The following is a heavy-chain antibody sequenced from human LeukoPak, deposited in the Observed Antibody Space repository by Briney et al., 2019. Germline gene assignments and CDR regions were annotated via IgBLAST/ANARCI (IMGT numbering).Heavy chain of an antibody. J-gene: IGHJ5*02. CDR2: IIPILGIA. CDR3: ARFRVMEGSGWFDP. D-gene: IGHD2-21*01. V-gene: IGHV1-69*04. CDR1: GGTFSSYA. Sequence: SVKVSCKASGGTFSSYAISWVRQAPGQGLEWMGRIIPILGIANYAQKFQGRVTITADKSTSTAYMELSSLRSEDTAVYYCARFRVMEGSGWFDPWGQGTLVTVSS.